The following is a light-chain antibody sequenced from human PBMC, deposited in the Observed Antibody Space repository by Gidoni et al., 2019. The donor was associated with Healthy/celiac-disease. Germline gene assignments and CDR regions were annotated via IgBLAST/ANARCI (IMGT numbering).Light chain of an antibody. CDR2: KAS. Sequence: DIQMTQSPSTLSASVGDRVTITCRASQSISSWLAWYQQKPGKSPKLLIHKASSLESGVPSRFSGSGSGTEFTLTISSLQPDDFATYYCQQYNSYSQTFXXXTKVEIK. CDR3: QQYNSYSQT. CDR1: QSISSW. V-gene: IGKV1-5*03. J-gene: IGKJ1*01.